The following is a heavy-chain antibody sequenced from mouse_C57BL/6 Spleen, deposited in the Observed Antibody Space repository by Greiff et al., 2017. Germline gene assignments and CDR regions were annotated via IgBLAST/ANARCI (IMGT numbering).Heavy chain of an antibody. CDR3: ARKSLYYGNYVEAWFAY. D-gene: IGHD2-1*01. CDR1: GFTFSSYA. CDR2: ISDGGSYT. Sequence: EVKLVESGGGLVKPGGSLKLSCAASGFTFSSYAMSWVRPTPEKRLEWVATISDGGSYTYYPDNVKGRFTISRDNAKNNLYLQMSHLKSEDTAMYYCARKSLYYGNYVEAWFAYWGQGTLGTVSA. V-gene: IGHV5-4*03. J-gene: IGHJ3*01.